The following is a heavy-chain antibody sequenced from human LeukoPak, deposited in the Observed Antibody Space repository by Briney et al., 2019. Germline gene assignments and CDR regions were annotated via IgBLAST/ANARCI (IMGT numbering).Heavy chain of an antibody. CDR1: GFTFSSYA. Sequence: PGGSLRLSCAASGFTFSSYAMSWVRQAPGKGLEWVSAISGSGGSTYYADSVKGRFTISRDNSKNTLYLQMNSLRAEDTAVYYCAKPATYYYDSSGSRAADYWGQGTLVTVSS. J-gene: IGHJ4*02. CDR2: ISGSGGST. D-gene: IGHD3-22*01. V-gene: IGHV3-23*01. CDR3: AKPATYYYDSSGSRAADY.